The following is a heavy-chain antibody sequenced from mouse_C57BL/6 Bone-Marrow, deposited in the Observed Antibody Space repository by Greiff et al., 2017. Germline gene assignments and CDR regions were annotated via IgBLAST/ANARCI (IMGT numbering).Heavy chain of an antibody. V-gene: IGHV10-1*01. CDR2: IRSKSNNYAT. CDR3: VRLYGYDNYYAMDY. J-gene: IGHJ4*01. D-gene: IGHD2-2*01. Sequence: EVMLVESGGGLVQPKGSLKLSCAASGFSFNTYAMNWVRQAPGKGLEWVARIRSKSNNYATYYADSVKDRFTISRDDSESMLYLQMNNLKTEDTAMYYCVRLYGYDNYYAMDYWGQGTSVTVSS. CDR1: GFSFNTYA.